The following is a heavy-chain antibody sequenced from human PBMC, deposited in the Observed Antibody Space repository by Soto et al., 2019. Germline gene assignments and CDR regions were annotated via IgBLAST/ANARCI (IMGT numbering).Heavy chain of an antibody. D-gene: IGHD6-19*01. CDR2: IKQDGSER. J-gene: IGHJ4*02. Sequence: PGGSLRLSCAASGFSLSGYWMNWVRQAPGRGLEWVAIIKQDGSERYYVDSVKGRFTISRDNAKNSLYLQMSSLRVEDTALYYCARSSGWLHDYWGQVTLVTVSS. CDR1: GFSLSGYW. V-gene: IGHV3-7*01. CDR3: ARSSGWLHDY.